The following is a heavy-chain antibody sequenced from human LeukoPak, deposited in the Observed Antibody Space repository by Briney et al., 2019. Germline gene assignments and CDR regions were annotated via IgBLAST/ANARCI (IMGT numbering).Heavy chain of an antibody. CDR2: INPNSGGT. J-gene: IGHJ4*02. CDR1: GYTFTGYY. Sequence: ASVKVSCKASGYTFTGYYMHWVRQAPGQGLEWMGWINPNSGGTNYAQKFQGRVTMTRDTSISTAYMELSRLRSDDTAVYYCARENDFWSGYYGYWGQGTLVTVSS. V-gene: IGHV1-2*02. D-gene: IGHD3-3*01. CDR3: ARENDFWSGYYGY.